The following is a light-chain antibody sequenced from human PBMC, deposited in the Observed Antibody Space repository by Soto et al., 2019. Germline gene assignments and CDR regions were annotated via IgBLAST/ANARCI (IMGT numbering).Light chain of an antibody. V-gene: IGKV1-5*01. CDR1: QSISSL. CDR3: QQYNSYSPGT. J-gene: IGKJ1*01. Sequence: DIQMTQSPSTLSASVGDRVTITXRASQSISSLLAWYQQKPGKAPKLXXYDASSLESGVPSRFSGSGSGTEFTLTITSLQPDDFATYYCQQYNSYSPGTFGQGTKVDIK. CDR2: DAS.